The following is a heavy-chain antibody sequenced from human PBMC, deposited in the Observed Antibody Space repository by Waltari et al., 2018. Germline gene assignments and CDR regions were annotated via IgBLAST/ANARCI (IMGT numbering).Heavy chain of an antibody. CDR1: GFTFSTYP. CDR2: ITSNSGTI. V-gene: IGHV3-48*04. J-gene: IGHJ4*02. CDR3: VRAIMDY. Sequence: EVQLVESGGGWVQPGGSLRLSCAASGFTFSTYPLNWVRQAPGKGLEWVSYITSNSGTIYYADSVKGRFTISRDNAKNSLYLQMNTLRVEDTAIYYCVRAIMDYWGQGTLVTVSS.